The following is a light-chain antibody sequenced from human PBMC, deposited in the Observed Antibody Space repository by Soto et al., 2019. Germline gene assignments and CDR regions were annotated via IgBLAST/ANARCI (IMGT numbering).Light chain of an antibody. CDR1: SSDVGGYNY. CDR3: MSYTVSDTWV. J-gene: IGLJ3*02. CDR2: EVS. V-gene: IGLV2-14*01. Sequence: QAVVTQAASVSGSPGQSIAISCTGTSSDVGGYNYVSWFQHHPGKAPKLIIYEVSNRPSGVSDRFSGSKSGNTASLTISGLQAEDEADYYCMSYTVSDTWVFGGGTKLTVL.